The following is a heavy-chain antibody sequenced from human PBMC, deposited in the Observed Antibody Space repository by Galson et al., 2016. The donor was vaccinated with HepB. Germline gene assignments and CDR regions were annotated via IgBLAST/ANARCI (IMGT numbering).Heavy chain of an antibody. V-gene: IGHV3-7*01. CDR3: ARVFDYALDN. Sequence: SLRLSCAASGFTFFNYGMHWVRQAPGKGLEWVARIKEDGSEEKYVDSVKGRFTISRDNAKNLLYLQMYSLGVEDTAVYYCARVFDYALDNWGQGTLVTVSP. CDR2: IKEDGSEE. CDR1: GFTFFNYG. D-gene: IGHD4/OR15-4a*01. J-gene: IGHJ4*02.